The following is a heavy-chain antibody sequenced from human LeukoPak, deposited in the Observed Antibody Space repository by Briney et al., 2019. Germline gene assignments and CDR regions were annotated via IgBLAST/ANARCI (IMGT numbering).Heavy chain of an antibody. CDR2: IYHSGST. CDR3: ARDSAYGSGVWDY. V-gene: IGHV4-30-2*01. J-gene: IGHJ4*02. D-gene: IGHD3-10*01. CDR1: GGSISSGGYY. Sequence: PSQTLSLTCTVSGGSISSGGYYWSWIRQPPGKGLEWIGYIYHSGSTYYNPSLKSRVTISVDRSKNQFSLKLSSVTAADTAVYYCARDSAYGSGVWDYWGQGTLVTASS.